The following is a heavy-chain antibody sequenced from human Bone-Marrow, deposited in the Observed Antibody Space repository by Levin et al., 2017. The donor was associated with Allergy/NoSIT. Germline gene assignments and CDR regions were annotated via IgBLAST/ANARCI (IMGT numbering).Heavy chain of an antibody. CDR2: ISDRSSFI. CDR1: GFSFSSYS. CDR3: ARVQVGYVTGDYFDF. Sequence: GGSLRLSCTASGFSFSSYSMNWVRQAPGKGLEWVSSISDRSSFIYYADSVKGRFTISRDNAKNSLYLQMTSLRAEDTAVYYCARVQVGYVTGDYFDFWGQGILVTVSS. J-gene: IGHJ4*02. V-gene: IGHV3-21*01. D-gene: IGHD1-14*01.